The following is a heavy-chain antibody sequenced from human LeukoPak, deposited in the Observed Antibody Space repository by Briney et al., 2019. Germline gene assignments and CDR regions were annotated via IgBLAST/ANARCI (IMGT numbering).Heavy chain of an antibody. J-gene: IGHJ6*02. D-gene: IGHD2-2*02. CDR2: INHSGST. CDR1: GGSFSGCY. V-gene: IGHV4-34*01. Sequence: SETLSLTCAVYGGSFSGCYWSWIRQPPGKGLEWIGEINHSGSTNYNPSLKSRVTISVDTSKNQFSLKLSSVTAADTAVYYCARGVRYQLLYRYYYYGMDVWGQGTTVTVSS. CDR3: ARGVRYQLLYRYYYYGMDV.